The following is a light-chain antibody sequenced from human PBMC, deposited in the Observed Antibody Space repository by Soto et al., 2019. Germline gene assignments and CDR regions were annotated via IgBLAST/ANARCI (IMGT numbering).Light chain of an antibody. Sequence: DIQMTKTPSTLSASVGDTVTITCRASQRISSWLAWYQQKPGKAPKLLIYDSSSLESGFPSRFSGTGYGTEFTPTISSLRPDDFATYYCQQYCTYPWTFGQGTKVEIK. V-gene: IGKV1-5*01. J-gene: IGKJ1*01. CDR1: QRISSW. CDR3: QQYCTYPWT. CDR2: DSS.